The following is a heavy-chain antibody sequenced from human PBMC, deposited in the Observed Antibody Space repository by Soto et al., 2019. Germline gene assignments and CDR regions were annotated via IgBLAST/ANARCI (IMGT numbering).Heavy chain of an antibody. D-gene: IGHD6-13*01. V-gene: IGHV3-21*01. Sequence: GGSLRLSCAASGFTFSDYSMNWVRQAPGKGPEWLSSITSTGSYIYYAGSVKGRFTISRDNAGSSLFLQMNSLRAEDTAMYYCARDPPYSSSWSYFDYWGQGTLVTVSS. J-gene: IGHJ4*02. CDR2: ITSTGSYI. CDR1: GFTFSDYS. CDR3: ARDPPYSSSWSYFDY.